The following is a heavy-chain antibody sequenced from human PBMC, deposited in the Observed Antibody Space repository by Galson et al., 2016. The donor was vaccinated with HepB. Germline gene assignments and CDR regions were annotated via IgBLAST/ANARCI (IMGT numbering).Heavy chain of an antibody. CDR3: AVVMVDFELDAFDF. J-gene: IGHJ3*01. CDR2: FDPEDGER. CDR1: GYTLTELS. V-gene: IGHV1-24*01. Sequence: SVKVSCKVSGYTLTELSMHWVRQAPGKGLEWMGGFDPEDGERMYAEMFQGRVTMTEDTSTDTAYMDLSSLRSEDTAVYYCAVVMVDFELDAFDFWGQGTMVTVSS. D-gene: IGHD2-15*01.